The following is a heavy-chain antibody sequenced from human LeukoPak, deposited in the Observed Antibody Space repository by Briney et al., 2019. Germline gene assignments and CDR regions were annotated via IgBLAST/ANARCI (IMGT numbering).Heavy chain of an antibody. D-gene: IGHD3-22*01. Sequence: ASVKVSCKASGYTFTSYGISWVRQAPGQGLEWMGWISAYNGNTNYAQKLQGRVTMTTDTSTSTAYMELRSLRSDDTAVYYCAILLSSYYDSSGYYDWGQGTLVTVSS. J-gene: IGHJ4*02. V-gene: IGHV1-18*01. CDR3: AILLSSYYDSSGYYD. CDR2: ISAYNGNT. CDR1: GYTFTSYG.